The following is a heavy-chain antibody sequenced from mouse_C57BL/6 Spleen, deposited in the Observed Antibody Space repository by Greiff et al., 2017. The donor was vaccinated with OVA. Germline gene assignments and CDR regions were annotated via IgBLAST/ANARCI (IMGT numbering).Heavy chain of an antibody. CDR2: IYPSDSET. V-gene: IGHV1-61*01. CDR3: ATLYYYGSSWFAY. Sequence: QVQLQQSGAELVRPGSSVKLSCKASGYTFTSYWMDWVKQRPGQGLEWIGNIYPSDSETHYNQKFKDKATLTVDKSSSTAYMQLSSLTSEDSAVYYCATLYYYGSSWFAYWGQGTLVTVSA. CDR1: GYTFTSYW. J-gene: IGHJ3*01. D-gene: IGHD1-1*01.